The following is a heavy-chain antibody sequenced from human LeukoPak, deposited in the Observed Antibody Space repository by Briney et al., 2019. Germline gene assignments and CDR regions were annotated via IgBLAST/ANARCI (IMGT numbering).Heavy chain of an antibody. CDR3: ARPMYGFGVGYDFDY. CDR2: ISYDGSNK. Sequence: PGGSLRLSCAASGFTFSSYAMHWVRQAPGKGLEWVAVISYDGSNKYYANSVKGRFTISRDNSKNTLYLQMNGLRAEDTAVYYCARPMYGFGVGYDFDYWGQGTLVTVSS. V-gene: IGHV3-30-3*01. D-gene: IGHD3-3*01. CDR1: GFTFSSYA. J-gene: IGHJ4*02.